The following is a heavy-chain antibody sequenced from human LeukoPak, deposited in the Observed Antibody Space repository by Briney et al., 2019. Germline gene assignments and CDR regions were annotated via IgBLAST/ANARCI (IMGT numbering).Heavy chain of an antibody. CDR1: GGSFSGYY. CDR3: ARGGNYGEPPDY. J-gene: IGHJ4*02. V-gene: IGHV4-34*01. CDR2: INHSGST. D-gene: IGHD4-17*01. Sequence: SETLSLTRAVYGGSFSGYYWSWIRQPPGKGLEWIGEINHSGSTNYNPSLKRRVTISVDTSQNQCSLKLSSVTAADTAVYYCARGGNYGEPPDYWGQGTLVTVSS.